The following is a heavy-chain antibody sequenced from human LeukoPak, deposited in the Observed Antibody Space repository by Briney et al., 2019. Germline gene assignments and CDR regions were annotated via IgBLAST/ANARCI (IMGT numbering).Heavy chain of an antibody. V-gene: IGHV1-2*02. J-gene: IGHJ6*03. CDR1: GYTFTGYY. Sequence: GASVKVSCKASGYTFTGYYIHWVRQARGQGLEWMGWINPNSGGTKYVRKIQDRVTMTRDTAISTAYMEVSRLRSDDTAVYYCARDRNSNYDLHMDVWGKGTTVTVSS. CDR3: ARDRNSNYDLHMDV. CDR2: INPNSGGT. D-gene: IGHD3-3*01.